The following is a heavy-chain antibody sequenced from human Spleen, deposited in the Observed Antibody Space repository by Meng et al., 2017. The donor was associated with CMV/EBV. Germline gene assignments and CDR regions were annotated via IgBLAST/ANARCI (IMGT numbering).Heavy chain of an antibody. Sequence: GESLKISCAASGFTFSSHSMNWVRQAPGKGLEWVSSISSSSSYIYYADSVKGRFTISRDNAKNSLYLQMNSLRAEDTAVYYCARDSVVFYQLLSYNWFDPWGQGTLVTVSS. D-gene: IGHD2-2*01. J-gene: IGHJ5*02. CDR1: GFTFSSHS. CDR2: ISSSSSYI. CDR3: ARDSVVFYQLLSYNWFDP. V-gene: IGHV3-21*01.